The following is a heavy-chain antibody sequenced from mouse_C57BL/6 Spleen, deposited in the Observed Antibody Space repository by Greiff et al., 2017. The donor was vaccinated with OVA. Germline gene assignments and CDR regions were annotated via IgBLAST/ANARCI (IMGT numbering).Heavy chain of an antibody. J-gene: IGHJ3*01. CDR1: GFTFSSYG. D-gene: IGHD1-1*02. Sequence: EVHLVESGGDLVKPGGSLKLSCAASGFTFSSYGMSWVRQTPDKRLEWVATISNGGSYTYYPDSVKGRFTISRDNAKNTLYLQMSSLKSEDTAMYYCAREKDYVAYWGQGTLVTVSA. CDR3: AREKDYVAY. CDR2: ISNGGSYT. V-gene: IGHV5-6*01.